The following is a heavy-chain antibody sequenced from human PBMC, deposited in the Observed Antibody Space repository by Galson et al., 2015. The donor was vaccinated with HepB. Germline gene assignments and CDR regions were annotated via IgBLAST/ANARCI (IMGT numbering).Heavy chain of an antibody. D-gene: IGHD3-22*01. CDR1: GFTFSSYG. CDR2: IWYDGSNK. CDR3: AREADYYDSSGPMNY. Sequence: SLRLSCAASGFTFSSYGMHWVRQAPGKGLEWVAVIWYDGSNKYYADSVKGRFTISRDNSKNTLYLQMNSLRAEDTAVYYCAREADYYDSSGPMNYWGQGTLVTVSS. V-gene: IGHV3-33*01. J-gene: IGHJ4*02.